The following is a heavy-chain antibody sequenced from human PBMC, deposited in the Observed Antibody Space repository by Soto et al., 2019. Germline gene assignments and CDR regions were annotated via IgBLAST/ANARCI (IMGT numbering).Heavy chain of an antibody. CDR3: ARERAIFGVGYYYGMDV. D-gene: IGHD3-3*01. CDR2: INPSGGST. V-gene: IGHV1-46*01. CDR1: GYTFTSYY. J-gene: IGHJ6*02. Sequence: SVKVSCKASGYTFTSYYMHWVGQAPGQGLEWMGIINPSGGSTSYAQKFQGRVTMTRDTSTSTVYMELSSLRSEDTAVYYCARERAIFGVGYYYGMDVWGQGTTVTVSS.